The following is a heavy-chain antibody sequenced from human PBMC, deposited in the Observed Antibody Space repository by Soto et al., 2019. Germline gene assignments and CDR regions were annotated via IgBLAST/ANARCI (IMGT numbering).Heavy chain of an antibody. CDR1: GFTFSSYW. J-gene: IGHJ6*02. D-gene: IGHD3-10*01. CDR3: ARDRVRITMAPDV. Sequence: EVQLVESGGDLIQPGGSLRLSCAASGFTFSSYWMHWVRQVPGKGLVWVSRINPDGSSTTYADSVKGRFTISRDNAKNTLYLQMNSLRADDTAVYYCARDRVRITMAPDVWGQGTTVTVSS. V-gene: IGHV3-74*01. CDR2: INPDGSST.